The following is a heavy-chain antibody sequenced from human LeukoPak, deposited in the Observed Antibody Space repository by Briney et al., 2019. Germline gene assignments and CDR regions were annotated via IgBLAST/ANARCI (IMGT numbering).Heavy chain of an antibody. J-gene: IGHJ4*02. Sequence: GGSLRLSCAASGFTFSSYSMNWVRQAPGKGLEWVSSISSGSSYIYYADSMKGRFTISRDNAKNSLYLQMNSLRAEDTAVYYCAREEGYSYGYPIDYWGQGTLVTVSS. V-gene: IGHV3-21*01. D-gene: IGHD5-18*01. CDR1: GFTFSSYS. CDR2: ISSGSSYI. CDR3: AREEGYSYGYPIDY.